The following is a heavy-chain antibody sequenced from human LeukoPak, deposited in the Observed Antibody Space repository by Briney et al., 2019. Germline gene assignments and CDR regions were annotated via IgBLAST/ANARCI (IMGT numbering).Heavy chain of an antibody. V-gene: IGHV4-4*07. Sequence: SETLSLTCTVSGGSISSYYWSWIRQPAGKGLEWIGRIYTSGSTNYNPSLKSRVTMSVDTSKNQFSLKLSSVTAADTAVDYCARDWHGGYDLFGWFAPWGQGTLVTVSS. J-gene: IGHJ5*02. CDR3: ARDWHGGYDLFGWFAP. CDR1: GGSISSYY. CDR2: IYTSGST. D-gene: IGHD5-12*01.